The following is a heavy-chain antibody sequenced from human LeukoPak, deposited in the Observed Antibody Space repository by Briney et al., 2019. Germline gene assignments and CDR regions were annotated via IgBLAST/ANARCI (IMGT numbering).Heavy chain of an antibody. Sequence: PSETLSLTCTVSGGSISSYYWSWIRQPPGKGLEWIGYIYTSGSTNYNPSLKSRVTISVDTSKNQFSLKLSSVTAADTAVYYCARIADNWNPVDYWGQGTLVTVSS. J-gene: IGHJ4*02. V-gene: IGHV4-4*09. CDR1: GGSISSYY. CDR3: ARIADNWNPVDY. CDR2: IYTSGST. D-gene: IGHD1-20*01.